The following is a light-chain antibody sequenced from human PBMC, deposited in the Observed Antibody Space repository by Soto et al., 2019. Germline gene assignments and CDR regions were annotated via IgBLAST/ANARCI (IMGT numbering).Light chain of an antibody. CDR2: AAS. CDR3: QHSYSNFEA. CDR1: QSISSY. V-gene: IGKV1-39*01. Sequence: IRRAKCPFSLSASLAAISTITWRASQSISSYLTWYQQKPGKAPKLLIYAASSLQSGVPSRFSGSGSGTDFTLTISSLQPDDFATYYCQHSYSNFEAFGQGTKVDI. J-gene: IGKJ1*01.